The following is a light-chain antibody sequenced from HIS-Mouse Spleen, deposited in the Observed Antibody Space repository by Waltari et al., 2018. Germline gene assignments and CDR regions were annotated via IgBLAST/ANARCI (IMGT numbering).Light chain of an antibody. Sequence: EIVMTQSPATLSVSPRERATLSSRASQSVSSNLAWYQQKPGQAPRLLTYGATTRANGIPARFSGSGSGTEFTLTISSMQSEDFAVYYCQQYNNWPPGYTFGQGTKLEIK. CDR2: GAT. J-gene: IGKJ2*01. CDR3: QQYNNWPPGYT. V-gene: IGKV3-15*01. CDR1: QSVSSN.